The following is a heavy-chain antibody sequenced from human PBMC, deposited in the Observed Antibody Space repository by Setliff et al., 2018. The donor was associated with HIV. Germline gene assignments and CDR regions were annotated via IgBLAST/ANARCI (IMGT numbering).Heavy chain of an antibody. CDR1: GYTFTSYA. CDR3: ARDVGSVWHNWFDP. CDR2: ISPYNGNT. J-gene: IGHJ5*02. Sequence: ASVKVSCKASGYTFTSYAMHWVRQAPGQRLEWMGWISPYNGNTNYAQKLQGRVTMTTDTSTSTAYMELRSLRSEDTAVYYCARDVGSVWHNWFDPWGQGTLVTVSS. V-gene: IGHV1-3*01. D-gene: IGHD6-19*01.